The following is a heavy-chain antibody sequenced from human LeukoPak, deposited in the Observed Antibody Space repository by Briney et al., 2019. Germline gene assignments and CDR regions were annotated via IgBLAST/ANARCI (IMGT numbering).Heavy chain of an antibody. D-gene: IGHD3-10*01. CDR3: ARDSGSDPFDI. J-gene: IGHJ3*02. Sequence: SVKVSCKASGGTFSSYAISWVRQAPGQGLEWMGRIIPIFGTANYAQKFQDRVTINTDESTSTAYMELSSLRSEDTAVYYCARDSGSDPFDIWGQGTMVTVSS. CDR1: GGTFSSYA. CDR2: IIPIFGTA. V-gene: IGHV1-69*05.